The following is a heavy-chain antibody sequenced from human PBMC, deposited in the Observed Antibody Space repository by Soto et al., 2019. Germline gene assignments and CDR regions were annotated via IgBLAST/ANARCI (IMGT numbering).Heavy chain of an antibody. D-gene: IGHD6-6*01. J-gene: IGHJ4*02. CDR2: ISYDGSNK. Sequence: QVQLVESGGGVVQPGRSLRLSCAASGFTFSSYAMHWVRQAPGKGLEWVAVISYDGSNKYYADSVKGRFTISRDNSKNTLYLHMNSLRAEDTAVYYCARALAARPLYWGKGTLVTVSS. V-gene: IGHV3-30-3*01. CDR3: ARALAARPLY. CDR1: GFTFSSYA.